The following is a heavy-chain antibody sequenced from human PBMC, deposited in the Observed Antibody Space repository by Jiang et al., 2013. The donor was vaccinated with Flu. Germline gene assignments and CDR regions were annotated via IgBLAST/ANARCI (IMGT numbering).Heavy chain of an antibody. CDR1: GYTFTSYP. CDR2: INAGNGNT. D-gene: IGHD3-10*01. CDR3: ARSGSGGDYGFF. J-gene: IGHJ4*02. Sequence: CKASGYTFTSYPMHWVRQAPGQRLEWMGWINAGNGNTKYSQKFQGRVTITRDTSASTAYMELSSLRSEDTAVYYCARSGSGGDYGFFWGQGTLVTVSS. V-gene: IGHV1-3*01.